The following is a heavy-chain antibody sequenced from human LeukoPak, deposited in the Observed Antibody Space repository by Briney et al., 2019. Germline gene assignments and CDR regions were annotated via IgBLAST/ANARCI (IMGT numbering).Heavy chain of an antibody. Sequence: ASVKVSCKASGYTFAGYYMHWVRQAPGQGLEWMGWINPNSGATNYAQKFKGRVTMTKDTSINAASMDLSNLRFDDTAIYYCTTSSSWYFFEYWGQGTLVTVAS. J-gene: IGHJ4*02. CDR1: GYTFAGYY. V-gene: IGHV1-2*02. D-gene: IGHD6-13*01. CDR2: INPNSGAT. CDR3: TTSSSWYFFEY.